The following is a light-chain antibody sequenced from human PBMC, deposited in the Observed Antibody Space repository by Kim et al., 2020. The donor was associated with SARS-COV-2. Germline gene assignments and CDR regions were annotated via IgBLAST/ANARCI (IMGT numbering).Light chain of an antibody. Sequence: DVQMTQSPTTLSASVGDRVTITCRASQNIATWLAWYQQKPGKAPKVLIHAASNLESGVPSRFSGSGSGREFTLTISSLQPDDFATYYCQQYNSYSRTFGQGTKVDIK. CDR2: AAS. V-gene: IGKV1-5*03. CDR1: QNIATW. CDR3: QQYNSYSRT. J-gene: IGKJ1*01.